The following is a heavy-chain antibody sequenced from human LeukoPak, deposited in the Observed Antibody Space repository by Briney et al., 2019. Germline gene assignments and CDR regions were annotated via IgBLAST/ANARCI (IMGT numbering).Heavy chain of an antibody. D-gene: IGHD2-15*01. CDR1: GFTFSSYA. CDR2: IKHDGSEK. V-gene: IGHV3-7*01. J-gene: IGHJ4*02. Sequence: GGSLRLSCAASGFTFSSYAMSWVRQAPGKGLEWVANIKHDGSEKYSVASVKGRFTISRDNAKNSVYLQMNTLRAEDTAVYYCARDLRGNIVVIVAADLSLDYWGQGTLVTVAS. CDR3: ARDLRGNIVVIVAADLSLDY.